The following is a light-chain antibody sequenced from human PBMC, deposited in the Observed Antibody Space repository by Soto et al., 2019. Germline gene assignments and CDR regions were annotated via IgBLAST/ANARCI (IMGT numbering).Light chain of an antibody. CDR1: SSDVGNYNL. CDR3: CSYAGSNDV. V-gene: IGLV2-23*02. J-gene: IGLJ1*01. Sequence: HSALTQPASVSGSPGQSITISCTGTSSDVGNYNLVSWYQHHPGKAPKLIIYEVSKRPSGVSNRFSGSKSGDTASLTISGLQAEDEADYYCCSYAGSNDVFGTGTKVTVL. CDR2: EVS.